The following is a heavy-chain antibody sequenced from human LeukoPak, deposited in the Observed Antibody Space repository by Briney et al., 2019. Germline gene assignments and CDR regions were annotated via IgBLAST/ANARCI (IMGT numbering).Heavy chain of an antibody. J-gene: IGHJ4*02. V-gene: IGHV3-30-3*01. CDR2: TSSDLNVK. CDR1: GFTFRNYV. CDR3: AREGYYGSGSPPSSYFDY. D-gene: IGHD3-10*01. Sequence: GGSLRLSCAASGFTFRNYVIHWVRQAPGKGLEWVAVTSSDLNVKLYADSVKGRFTISRDNSRSTLYLQMNSLRPEDTAIYYCAREGYYGSGSPPSSYFDYWGQGTLVTVSS.